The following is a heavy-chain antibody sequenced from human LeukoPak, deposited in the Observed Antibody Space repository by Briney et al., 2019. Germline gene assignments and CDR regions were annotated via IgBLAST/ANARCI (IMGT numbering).Heavy chain of an antibody. D-gene: IGHD5-18*01. CDR2: ISGSGGST. Sequence: GRSLRLSCAASGFTFSSNGMHWVRQAPGKGLEWVSAISGSGGSTYYADSVKCRFTISRDNSKNTLYLQMNSLRAEDTAAYYGAKDAGGGGGYSPNWFDPWGQGTLVTVSS. CDR1: GFTFSSNG. V-gene: IGHV3-23*01. J-gene: IGHJ5*02. CDR3: AKDAGGGGGYSPNWFDP.